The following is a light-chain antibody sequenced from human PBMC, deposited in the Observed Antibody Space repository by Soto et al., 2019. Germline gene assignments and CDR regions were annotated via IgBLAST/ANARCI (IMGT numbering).Light chain of an antibody. CDR1: TSNIGAGYD. J-gene: IGLJ1*01. Sequence: QSALTQPPSVSGAPGQMVIVSCTGSTSNIGAGYDVHWYQQLPGTSPKLLIFANSNRPSGVPDRFSASRSGSSASLTITGLQAEDEADYYCQSYDTSLSGSYVFGSGTKVTVL. CDR2: ANS. CDR3: QSYDTSLSGSYV. V-gene: IGLV1-40*01.